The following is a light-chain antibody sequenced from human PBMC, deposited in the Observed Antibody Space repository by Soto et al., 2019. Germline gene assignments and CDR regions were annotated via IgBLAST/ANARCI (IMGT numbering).Light chain of an antibody. Sequence: SVLTQPPSSSGTPGQRVSISCSGSSSNIGSNIVNWYQQLPGTAPKLLIYSNNQRPSGVPDRFSGSKSGTSASLAISGLQSEDEADYYCAAWDDSLTGYVFGTGTKVTVL. V-gene: IGLV1-44*01. CDR2: SNN. CDR3: AAWDDSLTGYV. CDR1: SSNIGSNI. J-gene: IGLJ1*01.